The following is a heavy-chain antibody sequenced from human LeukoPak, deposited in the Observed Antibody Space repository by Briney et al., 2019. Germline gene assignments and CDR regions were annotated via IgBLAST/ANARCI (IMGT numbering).Heavy chain of an antibody. V-gene: IGHV1-46*01. Sequence: ASVKVSCKASGYTFTSYYMHWVRQAPGQGLEWMGIINPSGGSTSYAQKFQGRVTMTRNTSISTAYMELRSLRSDDTAVYYCARDPSYGSGSYRYWGQGTLVTVSS. CDR1: GYTFTSYY. J-gene: IGHJ4*02. CDR3: ARDPSYGSGSYRY. CDR2: INPSGGST. D-gene: IGHD3-10*01.